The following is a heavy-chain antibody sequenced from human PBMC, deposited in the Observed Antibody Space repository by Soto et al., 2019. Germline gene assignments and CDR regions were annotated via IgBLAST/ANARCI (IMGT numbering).Heavy chain of an antibody. CDR3: AKDIRRGYSYGYECYYGMDV. V-gene: IGHV3-23*01. D-gene: IGHD5-18*01. Sequence: PGGSLRLSCAASGFTFSSYAMSWVRQAPGKGLEWVSAISGSGGSTYYADSVKGRFTISRDNSKNTLYLQMNSLRAEDTAVYYCAKDIRRGYSYGYECYYGMDVWGQGTTVTVSS. CDR1: GFTFSSYA. J-gene: IGHJ6*02. CDR2: ISGSGGST.